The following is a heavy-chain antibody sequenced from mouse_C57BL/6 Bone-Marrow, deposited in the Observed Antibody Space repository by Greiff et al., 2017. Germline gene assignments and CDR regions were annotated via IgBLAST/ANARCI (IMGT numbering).Heavy chain of an antibody. J-gene: IGHJ2*01. V-gene: IGHV2-6*03. D-gene: IGHD3-2*02. CDR3: DRIDSSGSFDD. CDR2: LWSDGST. Sequence: QVQLQQSGPGLVAPSQSLSITCTVSGFSLTSYGVHWVRQPPGKGLAWLVVLWSDGSTTYNSALKSRLNISKDNSKSQVFLKMNSLQTDDTAMYYCDRIDSSGSFDDWGQGTTLTVSS. CDR1: GFSLTSYG.